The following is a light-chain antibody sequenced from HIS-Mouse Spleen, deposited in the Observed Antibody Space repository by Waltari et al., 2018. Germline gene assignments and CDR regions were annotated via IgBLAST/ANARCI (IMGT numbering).Light chain of an antibody. CDR1: NIGSKS. J-gene: IGLJ2*01. V-gene: IGLV3-21*03. CDR2: DDS. Sequence: SYVLTQPPSVSVAPGKTARITCGGNNIGSKSVHWYQQKPGQAPVLVVYDDSDRPSGIPGRFSGSNSGNTATLTISSVEAGDEADYYCQVWDSSSDHVVFGVGTKLTVL. CDR3: QVWDSSSDHVV.